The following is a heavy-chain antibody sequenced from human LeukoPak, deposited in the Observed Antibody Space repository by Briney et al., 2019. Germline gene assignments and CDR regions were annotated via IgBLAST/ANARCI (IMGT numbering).Heavy chain of an antibody. CDR3: ARHSESDDCGDYEPADS. Sequence: GASVKVSCKASGYTFTSYGISWVRQAPGQGLEWMGWISAYNGNTNYAQKLQGRVTMTTDTSTNTAYMELRSLRSDDTAEYYCARHSESDDCGDYEPADSLGQGTLVTASS. CDR1: GYTFTSYG. V-gene: IGHV1-18*01. D-gene: IGHD4-17*01. CDR2: ISAYNGNT. J-gene: IGHJ4*02.